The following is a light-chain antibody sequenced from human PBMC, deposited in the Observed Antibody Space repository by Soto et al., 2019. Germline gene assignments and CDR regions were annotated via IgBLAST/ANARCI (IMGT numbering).Light chain of an antibody. CDR1: QGINNY. Sequence: IQLTQSPSFLSASVGDRVTITCRASQGINNYLAWYQQKSGKAPKVLYYGASTLQSGVPSRFSGSGSGAEFTLTISGLQAEDFATYYCQQFSSWPITFGQGTRLELK. J-gene: IGKJ5*01. CDR2: GAS. CDR3: QQFSSWPIT. V-gene: IGKV1-9*01.